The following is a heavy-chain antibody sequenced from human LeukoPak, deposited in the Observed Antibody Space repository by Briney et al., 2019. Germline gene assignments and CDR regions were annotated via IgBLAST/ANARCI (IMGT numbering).Heavy chain of an antibody. CDR1: GYSISSGYY. CDR2: IYYSGST. J-gene: IGHJ6*03. D-gene: IGHD2-2*01. V-gene: IGHV4-38-2*02. Sequence: SETLSLTCTVSGYSISSGYYWGWIRQPPGKGLEWIGSIYYSGSTYYNPSLKSRVTISVDTSKNQFSLKLSSVTAADTAVYYCATLMPVYYYMDVWGKGTTVTISS. CDR3: ATLMPVYYYMDV.